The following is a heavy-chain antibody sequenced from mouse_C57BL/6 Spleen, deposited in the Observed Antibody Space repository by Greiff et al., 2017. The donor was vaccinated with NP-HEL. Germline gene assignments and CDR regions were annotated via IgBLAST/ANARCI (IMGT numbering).Heavy chain of an antibody. CDR2: IDPNSGGT. Sequence: QVQLQQPGAELVKPGASVKLSCKASGYTFTSYWMHWVKQRPGRGLEWIGRIDPNSGGTKYNEKFKSKATLTVDKHSSTAYMQLSSLTSEDSAVYYCAREGAYYIIHEAMDYWGQGTSVTVSS. D-gene: IGHD2-12*01. CDR1: GYTFTSYW. J-gene: IGHJ4*01. V-gene: IGHV1-72*01. CDR3: AREGAYYIIHEAMDY.